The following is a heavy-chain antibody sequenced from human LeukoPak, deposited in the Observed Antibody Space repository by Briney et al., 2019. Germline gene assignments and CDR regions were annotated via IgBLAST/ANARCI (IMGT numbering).Heavy chain of an antibody. Sequence: SETLSLTCTVSGGSISSYYWSWIRQPPGKGLEWFGYIYYSGSTNYNPSLKRRVTISVDTSKNQFSLKLSSVTAADTAVYYCARAGGYYDSSGVLDYWGQGTLVTVSS. CDR3: ARAGGYYDSSGVLDY. CDR1: GGSISSYY. D-gene: IGHD3-22*01. J-gene: IGHJ4*02. CDR2: IYYSGST. V-gene: IGHV4-59*01.